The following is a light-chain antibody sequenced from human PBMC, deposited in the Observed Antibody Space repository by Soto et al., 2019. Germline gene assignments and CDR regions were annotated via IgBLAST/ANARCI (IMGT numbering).Light chain of an antibody. J-gene: IGKJ4*01. CDR2: DAS. CDR3: QQYDNLVT. Sequence: DIQMTQSPSSLSASVGDRVTITCRASQDIKSYLNWYQQKPGKAPKLLIYDASNLEMGVTSRFSGSGSGTDYTFTISSLQAEDIATYYCQQYDNLVTFGGGTKVEIK. V-gene: IGKV1-33*01. CDR1: QDIKSY.